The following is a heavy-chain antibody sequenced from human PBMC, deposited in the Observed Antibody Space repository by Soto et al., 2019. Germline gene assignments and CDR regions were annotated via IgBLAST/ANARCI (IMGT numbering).Heavy chain of an antibody. V-gene: IGHV4-34*01. J-gene: IGHJ6*02. Sequence: SETLSLTCAVYGGSFSGYYWSWIRQPPGKGLEWIGEINHSGSTNYNPSLKSRVTISVDTSKNQFSLKLSSVTAADTAVYYCARGRNTTTGYYYGMDVWGQGTTVTVSS. CDR2: INHSGST. CDR3: ARGRNTTTGYYYGMDV. D-gene: IGHD1-1*01. CDR1: GGSFSGYY.